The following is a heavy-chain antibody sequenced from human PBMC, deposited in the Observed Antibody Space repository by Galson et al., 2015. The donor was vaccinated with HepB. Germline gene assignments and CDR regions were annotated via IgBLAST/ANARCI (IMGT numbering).Heavy chain of an antibody. D-gene: IGHD4-23*01. CDR1: GGSIRSGGYS. CDR3: ARVSTVVDS. J-gene: IGHJ4*02. Sequence: LSLTCVVSGGSIRSGGYSWSWIRQPPGKGLEWIGYIYHSGSTFYNPSLKSRVTISLDRSKNQLSLNLTSVTAADTAVYYCARVSTVVDSWGQGTLVTVSS. V-gene: IGHV4-30-2*01. CDR2: IYHSGST.